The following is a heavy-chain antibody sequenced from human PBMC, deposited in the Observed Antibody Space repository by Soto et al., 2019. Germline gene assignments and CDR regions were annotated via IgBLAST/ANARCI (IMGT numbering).Heavy chain of an antibody. CDR1: GYTFTSYG. V-gene: IGHV1-18*01. D-gene: IGHD2-2*01. J-gene: IGHJ5*02. Sequence: ASVKVSCKASGYTFTSYGISWVRQAPGQGLEWMGWISAYNGNTNYAQKLQGRVTMATDTSTSTAYMELRSLRSDDTAVYYCASVTLGYCISTSCYDSIPTVDPWGQGTLVTVSS. CDR3: ASVTLGYCISTSCYDSIPTVDP. CDR2: ISAYNGNT.